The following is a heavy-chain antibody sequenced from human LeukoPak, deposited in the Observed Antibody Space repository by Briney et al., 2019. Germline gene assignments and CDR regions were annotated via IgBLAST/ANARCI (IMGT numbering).Heavy chain of an antibody. Sequence: SETLSLTCAVSGGSISSNSYYWGWIRQPPGKGLEWIGSIYYSGSTYYNPSLKSRVTISVDTSKNQFSLKLSSVTAADTAVYYCARTRYYYNSRSYGAPYYFDYWGQGTLVTVPS. CDR1: GGSISSNSYY. CDR2: IYYSGST. D-gene: IGHD3-10*01. CDR3: ARTRYYYNSRSYGAPYYFDY. V-gene: IGHV4-39*01. J-gene: IGHJ4*02.